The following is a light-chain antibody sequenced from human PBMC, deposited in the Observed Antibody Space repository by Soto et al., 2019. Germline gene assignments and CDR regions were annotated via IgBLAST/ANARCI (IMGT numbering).Light chain of an antibody. J-gene: IGKJ1*01. CDR1: QNVANY. V-gene: IGKV3-11*01. CDR3: QLYGSSPKT. Sequence: ETVLTQSPATLSLSPGESATLSCRASQNVANYLDWYQQKPGQAPRLLIYESSNRATGIAARFSGSGSGTDFTLTISRLEPEDFAVYYCQLYGSSPKTFGQGTKVDIK. CDR2: ESS.